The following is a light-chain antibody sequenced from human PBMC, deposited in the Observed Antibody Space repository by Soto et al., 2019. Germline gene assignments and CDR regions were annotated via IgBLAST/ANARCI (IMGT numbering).Light chain of an antibody. J-gene: IGKJ4*01. CDR3: QQYNKFPSLT. Sequence: EILMTQSPATLSVSPGERATLSCRASQSVNSNLAWYQQKPGQAPRLLIYGASTRATGIPARFSGSGSGTEFTLTISSLQSEDFALYYCQQYNKFPSLTFGGGTKVEIK. CDR1: QSVNSN. V-gene: IGKV3-15*01. CDR2: GAS.